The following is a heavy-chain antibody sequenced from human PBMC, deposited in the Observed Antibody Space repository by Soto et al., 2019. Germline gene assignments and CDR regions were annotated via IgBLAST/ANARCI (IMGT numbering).Heavy chain of an antibody. CDR2: IKQDGSEK. CDR1: GFTFSSYW. D-gene: IGHD6-25*01. Sequence: GGSLRLSCAASGFTFSSYWMSWVRQAPGKGLEWVANIKQDGSEKYYVDSVKGRFTISRDNSKNTLYLQMNTLRAEDTAIYYCATEGASSAYGDAFDIWGQGTMVTVSS. J-gene: IGHJ3*02. V-gene: IGHV3-7*01. CDR3: ATEGASSAYGDAFDI.